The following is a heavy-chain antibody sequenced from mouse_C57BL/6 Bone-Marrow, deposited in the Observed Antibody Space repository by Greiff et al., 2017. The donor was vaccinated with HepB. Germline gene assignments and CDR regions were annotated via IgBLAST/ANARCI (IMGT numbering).Heavy chain of an antibody. CDR2: IDPENGDT. CDR1: GFNIKDYY. CDR3: TTPSFYYYAKDC. D-gene: IGHD6-1*01. V-gene: IGHV14-4*01. Sequence: EVKLQQSGAELVRPGASVKLSCTASGFNIKDYYMHWVKQRPEQGLEWIGWIDPENGDTEYASKFQGKATITADTSSNTAYLQLSSLTSEDTAVYYCTTPSFYYYAKDCRGQGASVTVA. J-gene: IGHJ4*01.